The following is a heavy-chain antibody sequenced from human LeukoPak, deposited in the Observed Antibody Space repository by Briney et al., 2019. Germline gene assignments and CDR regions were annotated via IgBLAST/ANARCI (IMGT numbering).Heavy chain of an antibody. CDR2: IIPIFGTA. V-gene: IGHV1-69*13. CDR3: ARWGYGGNSGNY. CDR1: GGTFSSYA. J-gene: IGHJ4*02. Sequence: SVKVSCKASGGTFSSYAISWVRQAPGQGLEWMGGIIPIFGTANYAQKFQDRVTITADESTSTAYMELSSLRSEDTAVYYCARWGYGGNSGNYWGQGTLVTVSS. D-gene: IGHD4-23*01.